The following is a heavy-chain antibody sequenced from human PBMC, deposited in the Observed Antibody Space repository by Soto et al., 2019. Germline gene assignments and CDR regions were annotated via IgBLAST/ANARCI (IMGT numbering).Heavy chain of an antibody. V-gene: IGHV4-4*02. J-gene: IGHJ4*02. Sequence: SETLSLTCAVSGGSISSSNWWSWVRQPPGKGLEWIGEIYHSGSTNYNPSLKSRVTISVDKSKNQFSLKLSSVTAADTAVYYCASPRNADGIAVAGYIFDYWGQGTLVTVSS. CDR1: GGSISSSNW. D-gene: IGHD6-19*01. CDR3: ASPRNADGIAVAGYIFDY. CDR2: IYHSGST.